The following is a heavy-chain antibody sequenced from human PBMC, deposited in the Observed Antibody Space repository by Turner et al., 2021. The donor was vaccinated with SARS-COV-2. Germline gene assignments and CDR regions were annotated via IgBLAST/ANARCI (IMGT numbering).Heavy chain of an antibody. D-gene: IGHD3-10*01. CDR3: ARRGPGAIFDY. J-gene: IGHJ4*02. Sequence: EVQLVESGRGLVEPGGALRLSGAASGFTFSSYWMSWVRQARGKGLGWVDNIKQDGSEKYYVDSVKGRFTISRDNAKNSLNLQMNSLRAEDTAVYYCARRGPGAIFDYWGQGTLVTVSS. CDR2: IKQDGSEK. V-gene: IGHV3-7*01. CDR1: GFTFSSYW.